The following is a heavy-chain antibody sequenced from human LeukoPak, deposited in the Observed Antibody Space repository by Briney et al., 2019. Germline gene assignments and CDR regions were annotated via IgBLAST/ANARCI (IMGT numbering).Heavy chain of an antibody. J-gene: IGHJ4*02. CDR2: INPNSGGT. Sequence: ASVTVSCKASGYTFTGYYMHWVRQAPGQGLEWMGRINPNSGGTNYAQKFQGRVTMTRDTSISTAYMELSRLRSDDTAVHYCAREDCSSTSCYIDYWGQGTLVTVSS. CDR1: GYTFTGYY. D-gene: IGHD2-2*01. V-gene: IGHV1-2*06. CDR3: AREDCSSTSCYIDY.